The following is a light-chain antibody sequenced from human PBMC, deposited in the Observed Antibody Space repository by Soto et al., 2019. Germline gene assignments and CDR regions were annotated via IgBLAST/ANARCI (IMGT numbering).Light chain of an antibody. CDR3: QQYNNWPFS. CDR2: DVS. CDR1: QGVTTN. V-gene: IGKV3-15*01. J-gene: IGKJ5*01. Sequence: EIVMTQSPASLSVSPGEIVTLYFSAGQGVTTNFAWYQQKSGQSPRLLIYDVSTRATGVPARFSGTGSETDFTLTISGLQSEDSAVYFCQQYNNWPFSFGQGTRLEIK.